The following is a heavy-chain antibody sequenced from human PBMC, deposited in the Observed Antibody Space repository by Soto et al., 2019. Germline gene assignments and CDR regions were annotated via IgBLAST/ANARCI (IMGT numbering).Heavy chain of an antibody. CDR3: ARGGADYYGSGSYLIDY. V-gene: IGHV3-13*01. Sequence: SLRLSCAASGFTFSSYDMHWVRQATGKGLEWVSAIGTAGDTYYPGSVKGRFTISRENAKNSLYLQMNSLRAEDTAVYYCARGGADYYGSGSYLIDYWGQGTLVTVSS. CDR1: GFTFSSYD. CDR2: IGTAGDT. D-gene: IGHD3-10*01. J-gene: IGHJ4*02.